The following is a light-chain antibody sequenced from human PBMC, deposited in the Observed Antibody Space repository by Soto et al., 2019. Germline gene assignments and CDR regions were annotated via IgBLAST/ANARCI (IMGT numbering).Light chain of an antibody. CDR1: QSISKW. Sequence: DIQMPPSPSTLCASIGDRVSTTCRASQSISKWLAWHQQKPGKAPKLLIYDASTLQSGVPTRISGSGSGTEFTLTISSLQSEDFAVYYCQQYNSWPLTFGEGTKVDIK. CDR3: QQYNSWPLT. J-gene: IGKJ4*01. V-gene: IGKV1-5*01. CDR2: DAS.